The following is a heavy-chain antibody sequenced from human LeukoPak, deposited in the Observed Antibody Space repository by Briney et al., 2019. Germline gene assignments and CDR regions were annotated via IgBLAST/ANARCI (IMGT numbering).Heavy chain of an antibody. V-gene: IGHV3-66*01. J-gene: IGHJ4*02. CDR2: IYSGGST. CDR3: ARDGAGTANFFDY. Sequence: GGSLRLSCAASGFTFSSYAMSWVRQAPGKGLEWVSLIYSGGSTYYADSVKGRFTISRDNSKNTLYLQMNSLRAEDTAVYYCARDGAGTANFFDYWGQGTLVTVSS. D-gene: IGHD2-21*02. CDR1: GFTFSSYA.